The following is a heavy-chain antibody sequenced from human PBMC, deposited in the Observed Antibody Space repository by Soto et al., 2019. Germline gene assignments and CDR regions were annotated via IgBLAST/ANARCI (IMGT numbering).Heavy chain of an antibody. J-gene: IGHJ4*02. V-gene: IGHV3-7*01. CDR3: ARLRGYCSGGSCFPPDY. Sequence: LRLSCAASGFIFSNYWMNWVRQAPGKGLEWVANIKQDGSEIYYVDSVKGRFTISRDNAQNSLYLEMNSLRVDDTAVYFCARLRGYCSGGSCFPPDYWGQGILVTVSS. CDR1: GFIFSNYW. CDR2: IKQDGSEI. D-gene: IGHD2-15*01.